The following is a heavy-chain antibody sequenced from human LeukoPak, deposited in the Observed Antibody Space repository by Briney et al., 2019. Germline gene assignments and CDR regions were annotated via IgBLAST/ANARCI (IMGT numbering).Heavy chain of an antibody. V-gene: IGHV1-2*02. J-gene: IGHJ4*02. D-gene: IGHD1-26*01. CDR1: GYTFTGYY. CDR2: IIPHSGGT. Sequence: ASVKVSCKASGYTFTGYYMHWVRQAPGQGLEWMGWIIPHSGGTNYAQKFQGRVTVTRDTSISTAYMELSRLRSDDTAVYYCALSVGATMGFDYWGQGTLVTVSS. CDR3: ALSVGATMGFDY.